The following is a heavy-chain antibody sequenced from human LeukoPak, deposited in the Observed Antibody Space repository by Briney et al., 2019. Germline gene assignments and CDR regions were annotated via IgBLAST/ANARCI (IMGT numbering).Heavy chain of an antibody. CDR1: GNYW. V-gene: IGHV3-74*01. D-gene: IGHD2/OR15-2a*01. CDR3: VSFYETY. J-gene: IGHJ4*02. CDR2: INSDGSWT. Sequence: GGSLRLSCAASGNYWMHWVRQVPGKGLVWVSHINSDGSWTGYADSVKGRFTISKDNAKNTVYLQMNSLRAEDTAVYYCVSFYETYWGRGTLVTVS.